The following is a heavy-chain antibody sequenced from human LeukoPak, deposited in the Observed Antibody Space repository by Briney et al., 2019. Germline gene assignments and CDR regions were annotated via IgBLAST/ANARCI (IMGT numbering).Heavy chain of an antibody. CDR3: ARERYSSGWFDC. CDR1: GGSISSYY. V-gene: IGHV4-4*07. D-gene: IGHD6-19*01. CDR2: IYTSGST. Sequence: SETLSLTCTVSGGSISSYYWSWIRQPAGKGLEWIGRIYTSGSTNYSPSLKSRVTMLVDTSKNQFSLKLSSVTAADTAVYYCARERYSSGWFDCWGQGTLVTVSS. J-gene: IGHJ5*01.